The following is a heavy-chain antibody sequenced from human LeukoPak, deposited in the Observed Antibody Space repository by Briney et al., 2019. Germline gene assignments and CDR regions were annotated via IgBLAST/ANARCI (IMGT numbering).Heavy chain of an antibody. Sequence: PSETLSLTCTVSGGSISSGDYYWSWIRQPPGKGLEWIGYIYYSGSTYYNPSLKSRVTISVDTSKNQFSLKLSSVTAADTAVYYCARGGGLGAYYFDYWGQGTLVTVSS. V-gene: IGHV4-30-4*08. D-gene: IGHD3-16*01. J-gene: IGHJ4*02. CDR1: GGSISSGDYY. CDR3: ARGGGLGAYYFDY. CDR2: IYYSGST.